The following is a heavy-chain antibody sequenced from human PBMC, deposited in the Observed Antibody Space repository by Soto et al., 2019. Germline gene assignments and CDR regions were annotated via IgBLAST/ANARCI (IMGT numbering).Heavy chain of an antibody. CDR1: GFSVSSRY. Sequence: PGGSLRLSCAASGFSVSSRYMTWVRQAPGKGLEWVSVIYTGGNTNYADSVKGRFTISRDNSKNTVFLQMNSLRAEDTAVYYCARDRPPTLWMEDDAFDIWGQGTLVTVSS. CDR3: ARDRPPTLWMEDDAFDI. D-gene: IGHD2-15*01. CDR2: IYTGGNT. J-gene: IGHJ3*02. V-gene: IGHV3-66*01.